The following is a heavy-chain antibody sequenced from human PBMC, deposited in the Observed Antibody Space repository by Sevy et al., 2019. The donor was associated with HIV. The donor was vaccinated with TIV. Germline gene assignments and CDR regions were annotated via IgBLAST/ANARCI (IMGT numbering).Heavy chain of an antibody. CDR1: GGSFSGYY. Sequence: SETLSLTCAVHGGSFSGYYWNWIRQPPGKGLEWIGEINHSGSTNYNPSLKSRVTISVDTSKNQFLLKLSSVTAADTAVYYCARSPPIVVVPGAPSWFDPWGQGTLVTVSS. CDR2: INHSGST. D-gene: IGHD2-2*01. J-gene: IGHJ5*02. CDR3: ARSPPIVVVPGAPSWFDP. V-gene: IGHV4-34*01.